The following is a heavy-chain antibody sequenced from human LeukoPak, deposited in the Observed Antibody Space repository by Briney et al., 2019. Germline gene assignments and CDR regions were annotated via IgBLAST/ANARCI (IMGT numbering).Heavy chain of an antibody. CDR2: VSSRGDT. CDR3: ARDTGMGANTAAYYYYGMDV. CDR1: GDSISSYY. Sequence: SETLSLTCTVSGDSISSYYWSWIRQPPGKGLEWIGYVSSRGDTNYNPSLKSRVTISRDTSKNQVSLNLNSITAADTAVYSCARDTGMGANTAAYYYYGMDVWGQGTTVTVSS. D-gene: IGHD1-26*01. J-gene: IGHJ6*02. V-gene: IGHV4-59*01.